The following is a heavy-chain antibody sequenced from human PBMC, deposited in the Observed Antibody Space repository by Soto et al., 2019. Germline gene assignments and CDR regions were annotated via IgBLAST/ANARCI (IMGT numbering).Heavy chain of an antibody. CDR1: GGSISSGDYF. Sequence: QVQLQESGPGLVKPSQTLSLTCTVSGGSISSGDYFWSWIRQHPEKGLEWIGYIYYSGSTYYNPSLKSRAIISIDTSKNQFSLNLCSVTAADTAVYYCATAAYCGGECTGWFDPWGQGTLVTVSS. V-gene: IGHV4-31*03. CDR3: ATAAYCGGECTGWFDP. CDR2: IYYSGST. J-gene: IGHJ5*02. D-gene: IGHD2-21*01.